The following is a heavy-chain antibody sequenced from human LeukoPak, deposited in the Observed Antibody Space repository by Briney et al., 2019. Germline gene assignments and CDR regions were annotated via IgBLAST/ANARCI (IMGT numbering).Heavy chain of an antibody. CDR3: TKRVKYGGTWDHFAD. J-gene: IGHJ4*02. CDR2: VNADGGNT. V-gene: IGHV3-23*01. D-gene: IGHD1-26*01. Sequence: GGSLRLSCAASGFTFDNYRMSWVRQAPEKGLEWVSTVNADGGNTYYADSVKGRFTFSRDNSKSTLILQMNSLRVEDTALYYCTKRVKYGGTWDHFADWGQGTLVTVSS. CDR1: GFTFDNYR.